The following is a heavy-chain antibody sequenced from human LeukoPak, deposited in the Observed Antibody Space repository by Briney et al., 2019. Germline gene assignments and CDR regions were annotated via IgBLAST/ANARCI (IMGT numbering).Heavy chain of an antibody. CDR3: ARVLRHSYYMDV. D-gene: IGHD2-21*02. V-gene: IGHV4-39*07. CDR2: IYYSGST. J-gene: IGHJ6*03. Sequence: SETLSLTCTVSGGSISSSSYYWGWIRQPPGKGLEWIGSIYYSGSTYYNPSLKSRVTISVDTSKNQFSLKLSSVTAADTAVYYCARVLRHSYYMDVWGKGTTVTVSS. CDR1: GGSISSSSYY.